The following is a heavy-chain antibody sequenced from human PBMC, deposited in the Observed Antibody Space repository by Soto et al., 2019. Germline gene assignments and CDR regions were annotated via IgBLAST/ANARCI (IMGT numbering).Heavy chain of an antibody. Sequence: GESLKISCKGSGYIFTSYWICCFRQMPGKVLEWMGIIYPGDSDTRYSPSFQGQVTISADKSISTAYLQWSSLKASDTAMYYCARSAFVVVPAAKEYYFDYWGQGTLVTVSS. CDR3: ARSAFVVVPAAKEYYFDY. V-gene: IGHV5-51*01. CDR2: IYPGDSDT. J-gene: IGHJ4*02. D-gene: IGHD2-2*01. CDR1: GYIFTSYW.